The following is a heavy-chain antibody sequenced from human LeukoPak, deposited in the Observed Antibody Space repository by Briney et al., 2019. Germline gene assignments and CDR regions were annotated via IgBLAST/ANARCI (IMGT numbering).Heavy chain of an antibody. CDR2: ISYDGSNK. D-gene: IGHD6-13*01. V-gene: IGHV3-30-3*01. CDR1: GFTFSSYA. Sequence: GRSLRLSCAASGFTFSSYAMHWVRQAPGKGLEWVAVISYDGSNKYYADSVKGRFTISRDNSKNTLYLQMNSLRAEDTAVYYCARAPSSYMDVWGQGTTVTVSS. J-gene: IGHJ6*02. CDR3: ARAPSSYMDV.